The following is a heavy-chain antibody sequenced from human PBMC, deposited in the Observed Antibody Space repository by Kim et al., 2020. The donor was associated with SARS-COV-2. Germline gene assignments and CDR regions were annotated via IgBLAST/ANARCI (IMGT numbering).Heavy chain of an antibody. CDR3: ARDPVIVGANTYYYGMDV. Sequence: SVKVSCKASGGTFSSYAISWVRQAPGQGLEWMGGIIPIFGTANYAQKFQGRVTITADESTSTAYMELSSLRSEDTAVYYCARDPVIVGANTYYYGMDVWGQGTTVTVSS. CDR2: IIPIFGTA. CDR1: GGTFSSYA. V-gene: IGHV1-69*13. D-gene: IGHD1-26*01. J-gene: IGHJ6*02.